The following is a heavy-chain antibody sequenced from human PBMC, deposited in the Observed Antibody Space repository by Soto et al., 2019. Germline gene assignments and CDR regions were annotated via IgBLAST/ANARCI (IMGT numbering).Heavy chain of an antibody. V-gene: IGHV3-30-3*01. CDR2: ISYDGSNK. Sequence: GGSLRLSCAASGFSFSRYAMHWVRQAPGKGLEWVAVISYDGSNKYYADSVKGRFTISRDNSKNTLYLQMNSLRVEDTAVYYCARDLGYDSSGLDFDYWGQGTLVTVSS. CDR3: ARDLGYDSSGLDFDY. D-gene: IGHD3-22*01. CDR1: GFSFSRYA. J-gene: IGHJ4*02.